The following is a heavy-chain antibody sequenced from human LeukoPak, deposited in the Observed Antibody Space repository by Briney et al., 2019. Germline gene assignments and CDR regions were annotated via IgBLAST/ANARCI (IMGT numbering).Heavy chain of an antibody. CDR2: IIPIFGTA. V-gene: IGHV1-69*06. Sequence: SVKVSCKASGGTFSSYAISWVRQAPGQGLEWMGGIIPIFGTANYAQKFQGRVTMTEDTSTDTAYMELSSLRSEDTAVYYCATSSSRLIPRFWGKGTTVTVSS. CDR3: ATSSSRLIPRF. CDR1: GGTFSSYA. D-gene: IGHD5-12*01. J-gene: IGHJ6*04.